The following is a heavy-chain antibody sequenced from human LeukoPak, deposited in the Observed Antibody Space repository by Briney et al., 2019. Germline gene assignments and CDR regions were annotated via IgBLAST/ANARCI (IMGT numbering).Heavy chain of an antibody. CDR1: GGSISDSNYY. V-gene: IGHV4-39*01. CDR2: IYYSGSA. D-gene: IGHD6-25*01. Sequence: SETLSLTCTVSGGSISDSNYYWGWIRQPPGRGLEWIANIYYSGSAYYSPSLKSRVTVSIDTSKNQFSLKLNSVTAADTAVYYCARQSTIAAARIDPWGQGTLVTVSS. J-gene: IGHJ5*02. CDR3: ARQSTIAAARIDP.